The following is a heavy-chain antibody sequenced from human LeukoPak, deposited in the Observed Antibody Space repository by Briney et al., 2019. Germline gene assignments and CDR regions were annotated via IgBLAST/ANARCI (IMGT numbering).Heavy chain of an antibody. J-gene: IGHJ6*02. CDR3: ARGASWELLYYYYGMDV. CDR2: IKQDGSEK. D-gene: IGHD1-26*01. V-gene: IGHV3-7*01. Sequence: GGSLRLSCAASGFTFSSYWMSWVRQAPGKGLEWVANIKQDGSEKYYVDSVKGRFTISRDNAKNSLYLQMNSLRAEDTAVYYCARGASWELLYYYYGMDVWGQGTTVTVSS. CDR1: GFTFSSYW.